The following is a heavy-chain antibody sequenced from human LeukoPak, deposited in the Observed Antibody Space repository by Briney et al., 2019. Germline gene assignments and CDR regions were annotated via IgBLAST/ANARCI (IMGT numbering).Heavy chain of an antibody. Sequence: ASVKVSCKASGGTFSSYAISWVRQAPGQGLEWMGGIIPIFGTANYAQKFQGRVTITADESTSTAYMELSSLRSEDTAVYYCARALGTDYDFGYWGQGTLVTVSS. D-gene: IGHD4-17*01. CDR1: GGTFSSYA. CDR2: IIPIFGTA. V-gene: IGHV1-69*13. J-gene: IGHJ4*02. CDR3: ARALGTDYDFGY.